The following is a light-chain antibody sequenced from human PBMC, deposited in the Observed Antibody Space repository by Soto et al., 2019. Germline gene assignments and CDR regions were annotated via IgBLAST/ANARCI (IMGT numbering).Light chain of an antibody. CDR1: QSVTYN. CDR2: GAS. V-gene: IGKV3-15*01. Sequence: EIVMTQSPATLSASPGERVTLSCRATQSVTYNLAWYQQKPGQAPRLLIYGASTRPTGIPARFSGRGSGTEFTLTITSLQSEDFAVYYCQQYNDWLWTFGQGTKVDI. CDR3: QQYNDWLWT. J-gene: IGKJ1*01.